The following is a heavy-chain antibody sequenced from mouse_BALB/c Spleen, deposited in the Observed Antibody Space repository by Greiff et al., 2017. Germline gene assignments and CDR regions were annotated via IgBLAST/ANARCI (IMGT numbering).Heavy chain of an antibody. J-gene: IGHJ4*01. V-gene: IGHV5-17*02. CDR3: ARYAMDY. CDR2: ISSGSSTI. CDR1: GFTFSSFG. Sequence: EVQGVESGGDLVKPGGSLKLSCAASGFTFSSFGMHWVRQAPEKGLEWVAYISSGSSTIYYADTVKGRFTISRDNPKNTLFLQMTSLRSEDTAMYYCARYAMDYWGQGTSVTVSS.